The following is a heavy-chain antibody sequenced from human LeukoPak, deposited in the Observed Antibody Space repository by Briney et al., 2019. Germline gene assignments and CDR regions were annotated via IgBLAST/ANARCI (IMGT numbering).Heavy chain of an antibody. Sequence: SETLSLTCTVSGGSISSYYWGWIRQPPGKGLEWIGSIYYSGSTYYNPSLKSRVTISVDTSKNQFSLKLSSVTAADTAVYYCARDRRGVNWYYFDYWGQGTLVTVSS. J-gene: IGHJ4*02. V-gene: IGHV4-39*07. CDR3: ARDRRGVNWYYFDY. D-gene: IGHD1-1*01. CDR1: GGSISSYY. CDR2: IYYSGST.